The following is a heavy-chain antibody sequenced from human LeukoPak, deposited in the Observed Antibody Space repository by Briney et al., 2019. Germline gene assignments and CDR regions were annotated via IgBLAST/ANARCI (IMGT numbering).Heavy chain of an antibody. J-gene: IGHJ4*02. CDR2: ISYDGSNK. D-gene: IGHD3-10*01. V-gene: IGHV3-30*03. Sequence: PGGSLRLSCAASGFTFSSYGMHWVRQAPGKGLEWVAVISYDGSNKYYADSVKGRFTISRDNSKNTLYLQMNSLKTEDTAVYYCARVSRLYYGSGSYSGYFDYWGQGTLVTVSS. CDR3: ARVSRLYYGSGSYSGYFDY. CDR1: GFTFSSYG.